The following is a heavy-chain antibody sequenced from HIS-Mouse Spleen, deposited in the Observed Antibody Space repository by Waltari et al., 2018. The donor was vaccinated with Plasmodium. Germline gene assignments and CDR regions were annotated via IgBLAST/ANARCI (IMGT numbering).Heavy chain of an antibody. CDR3: AWCSSGWYYFDY. CDR1: GFLLSRDY. D-gene: IGHD6-19*01. Sequence: VQVVATGGSLLPRGGSLRPTCAASGFLLSRDYMSLVRQAPGKGLEWVSVIYSGVSTYYADSVKGRFTISRDNSKNTLYLQMNSLRAEDTAVYYCAWCSSGWYYFDYWGQGTLVTVSS. CDR2: IYSGVST. V-gene: IGHV3-53*02. J-gene: IGHJ4*02.